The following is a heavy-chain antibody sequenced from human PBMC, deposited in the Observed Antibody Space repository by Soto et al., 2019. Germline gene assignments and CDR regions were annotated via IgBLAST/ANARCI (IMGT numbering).Heavy chain of an antibody. J-gene: IGHJ6*02. D-gene: IGHD2-21*02. V-gene: IGHV5-51*01. CDR3: ARPRRPVMVIPGGDNYHAGLDL. Sequence: EMQLVQSGAEVKKPGESLKISCKGSGFSFTSYWIGWVRQMPGKGLEWMGIIYPGDCETKYSPSFAGQVTISADKSTTPXSXQXXRPNAPEPAMYSCARPRRPVMVIPGGDNYHAGLDLWGQGTPVTVSS. CDR1: GFSFTSYW. CDR2: IYPGDCET.